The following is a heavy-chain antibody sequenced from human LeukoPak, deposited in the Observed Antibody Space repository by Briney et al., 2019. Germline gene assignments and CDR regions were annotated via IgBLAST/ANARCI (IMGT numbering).Heavy chain of an antibody. J-gene: IGHJ1*01. CDR2: ISGYNGYT. V-gene: IGHV1-18*01. CDR3: ARDNLVVVAATPEYFQH. CDR1: GYTFTNYG. D-gene: IGHD2-15*01. Sequence: ASVKVSCKASGYTFTNYGVSWVRQAPGQGLEWMGWISGYNGYTNYAQKFQFRVTMTTDTSTSTAYMELRSLTSDDTAVYYCARDNLVVVAATPEYFQHWGQGTLVTVSS.